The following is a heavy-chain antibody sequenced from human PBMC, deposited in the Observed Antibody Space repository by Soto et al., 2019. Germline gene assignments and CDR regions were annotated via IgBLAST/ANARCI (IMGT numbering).Heavy chain of an antibody. Sequence: GGSLKLSCAASGFTFSSYGMHWVRQAPGKGLEWVAVIWYDGSNKYYADSVKGRFTISRDNSKNTPYLQMNSLRAEDTAVYYCARVRHGYYYYYYMDVWGKGTTVTVSS. D-gene: IGHD3-10*01. J-gene: IGHJ6*03. CDR2: IWYDGSNK. V-gene: IGHV3-33*01. CDR3: ARVRHGYYYYYYMDV. CDR1: GFTFSSYG.